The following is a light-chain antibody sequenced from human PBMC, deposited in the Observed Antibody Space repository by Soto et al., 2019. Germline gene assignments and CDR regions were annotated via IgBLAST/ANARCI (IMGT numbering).Light chain of an antibody. CDR1: QSLLHSNGYNY. Sequence: DIVMTQSPLSLPVTPGEPASISCRSSQSLLHSNGYNYLVWYLQKPGQSPQLLIYLGSNRASGVPVRFRGSGSGTDFTLQISRVEAEDVGVYYCMQALQTPGTFGQGTKVEIK. J-gene: IGKJ1*01. CDR3: MQALQTPGT. V-gene: IGKV2-28*01. CDR2: LGS.